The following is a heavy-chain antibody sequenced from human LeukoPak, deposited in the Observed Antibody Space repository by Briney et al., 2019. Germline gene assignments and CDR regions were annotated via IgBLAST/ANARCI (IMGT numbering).Heavy chain of an antibody. D-gene: IGHD3-22*01. CDR3: ATDPIALRPRIVVWYGY. CDR2: FDPEDGET. V-gene: IGHV1-24*01. Sequence: GASVKVSCKASGYTFTSYDINWVRQATGQGLEWMGGFDPEDGETIYAQKFQGRVAMTEDTSTDTAYMELSSLRSEDTAVYYCATDPIALRPRIVVWYGYWGQGTLVTVSS. J-gene: IGHJ4*02. CDR1: GYTFTSYD.